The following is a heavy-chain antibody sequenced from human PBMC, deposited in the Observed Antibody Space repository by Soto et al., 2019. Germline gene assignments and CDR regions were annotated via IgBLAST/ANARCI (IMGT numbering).Heavy chain of an antibody. D-gene: IGHD5-12*01. CDR2: IYHSGST. CDR1: GGSISSGGYS. CDR3: ARAVDGYNPSYFDY. J-gene: IGHJ4*02. Sequence: SETLSLTCAVSGGSISSGGYSWSWIRQPPGKGLEWIGYIYHSGSTYYNPSLKSRVTISVDRSKNQFSLKLSSVTAADTAVYYCARAVDGYNPSYFDYWGQGTLVTVSS. V-gene: IGHV4-30-2*01.